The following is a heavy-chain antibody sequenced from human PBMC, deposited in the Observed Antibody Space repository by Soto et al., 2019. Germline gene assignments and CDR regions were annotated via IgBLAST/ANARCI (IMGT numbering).Heavy chain of an antibody. J-gene: IGHJ4*02. CDR3: ARARGNDWYEDY. V-gene: IGHV3-21*06. CDR2: ITPTSTFI. D-gene: IGHD1-1*01. Sequence: EVRLVESGGGLVKPGGSLRLSCAASGFTFSSYSFNWVRQAPGKGLEWVSIITPTSTFISYADSVRGRFTISRDNAKNSLYLQMDSLGAGDTAVYYCARARGNDWYEDYWGQGTLVTVSS. CDR1: GFTFSSYS.